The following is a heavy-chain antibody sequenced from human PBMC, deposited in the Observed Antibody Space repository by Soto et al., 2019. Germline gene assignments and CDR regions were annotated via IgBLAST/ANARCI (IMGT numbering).Heavy chain of an antibody. J-gene: IGHJ4*02. V-gene: IGHV3-33*01. Sequence: GSLRLSCAASGFIFRNYGVHWVRQAPGKGLEWVALIWSDGYNKYYADSVKGRFTISRDNSKNTFYLEMKTLRPDDTAVYFCARELTYCSGGSCDRPPIGHWGQGTLVTVSS. CDR3: ARELTYCSGGSCDRPPIGH. CDR2: IWSDGYNK. CDR1: GFIFRNYG. D-gene: IGHD2-15*01.